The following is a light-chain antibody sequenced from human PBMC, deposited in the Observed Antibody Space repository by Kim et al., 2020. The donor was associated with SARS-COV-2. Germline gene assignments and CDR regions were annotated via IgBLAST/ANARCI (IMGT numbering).Light chain of an antibody. J-gene: IGLJ3*02. Sequence: GQSITISCTGSSSDVGGYNHVSWYQQHPGKAPKLMIYEVTNRPSGVSNRFSGSKSGNTASLTISGLQAEDEADYYCTSYTRSDTWVFGGGTQLTVL. CDR3: TSYTRSDTWV. CDR1: SSDVGGYNH. CDR2: EVT. V-gene: IGLV2-14*03.